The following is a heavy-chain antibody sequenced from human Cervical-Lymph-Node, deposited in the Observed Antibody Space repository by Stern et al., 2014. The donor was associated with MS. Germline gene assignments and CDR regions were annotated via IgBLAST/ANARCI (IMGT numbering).Heavy chain of an antibody. CDR1: GDTFSSYA. J-gene: IGHJ4*02. CDR2: ITPVFGTT. V-gene: IGHV1-69*14. Sequence: QDQLVQSGAEVKKPGSSVKVSCKASGDTFSSYAINWVRQVPGKGLEWMGGITPVFGTTNYAQKFQGRVTITADKSTNTAYMELMTLRSEDTAVYYCARGGGLVGYFDYWGQGTLVSVSS. CDR3: ARGGGLVGYFDY. D-gene: IGHD1-26*01.